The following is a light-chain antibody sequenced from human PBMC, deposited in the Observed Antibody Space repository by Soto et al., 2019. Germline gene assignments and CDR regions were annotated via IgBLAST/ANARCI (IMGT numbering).Light chain of an antibody. CDR1: SSDVGSYNL. Sequence: QSALTQPASVSGSPGQSITISGTGTSSDVGSYNLVSWYQQHPGKAPKLMMYEVSKRPSGVSHRFSGSKSGNTASLTISGLQAEDEADYYCFSYAGSSVVVFGGGTKRTVL. J-gene: IGLJ2*01. CDR3: FSYAGSSVVV. V-gene: IGLV2-23*02. CDR2: EVS.